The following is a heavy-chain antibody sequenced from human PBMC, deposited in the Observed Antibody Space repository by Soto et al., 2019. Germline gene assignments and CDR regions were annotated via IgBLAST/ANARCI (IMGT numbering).Heavy chain of an antibody. J-gene: IGHJ4*02. CDR3: ASRSGQLPYYFDY. D-gene: IGHD6-6*01. V-gene: IGHV1-18*01. CDR1: VYTFTNYG. Sequence: GXSVKVSCKASVYTFTNYGISWVRQAPGQGLEWMGWISANNGSTNCAQKLQGRVTLTTDTSTSTTYMELRSLRSDDTAVYYCASRSGQLPYYFDYWGQGTLVTGSS. CDR2: ISANNGST.